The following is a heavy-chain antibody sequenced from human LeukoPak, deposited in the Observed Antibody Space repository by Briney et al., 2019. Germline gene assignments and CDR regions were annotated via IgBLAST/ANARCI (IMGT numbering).Heavy chain of an antibody. CDR1: GGSFSGYY. J-gene: IGHJ4*02. Sequence: SETLSLTCAVYGGSFSGYYWSWIRQPPGKGLEWIGEINHSGSTNYNPSLKSRVTISVDTSKNEFSLKLSSVTAADTAVYYCASQNDSSGHTSDYWGQGTLVTVSS. CDR3: ASQNDSSGHTSDY. V-gene: IGHV4-34*01. D-gene: IGHD3-22*01. CDR2: INHSGST.